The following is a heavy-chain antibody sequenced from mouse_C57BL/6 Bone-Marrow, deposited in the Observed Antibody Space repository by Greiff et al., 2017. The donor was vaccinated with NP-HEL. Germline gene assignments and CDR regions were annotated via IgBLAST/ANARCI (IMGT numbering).Heavy chain of an antibody. CDR3: ARRGYGSSYLFAY. CDR1: GYTFTSYW. D-gene: IGHD1-1*01. V-gene: IGHV1-69*01. J-gene: IGHJ3*01. Sequence: QVQLQQPGAELVMPGASVKLSCKASGYTFTSYWMHWVKQRPGQGLEWIGEIDPSDSYTNYNQKFKGKSTLTVDKSSSTAYMQLSSLTSADSAVYYCARRGYGSSYLFAYWGQGTLVTVSA. CDR2: IDPSDSYT.